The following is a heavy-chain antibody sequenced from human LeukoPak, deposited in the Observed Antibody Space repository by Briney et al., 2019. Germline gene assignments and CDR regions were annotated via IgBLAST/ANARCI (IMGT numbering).Heavy chain of an antibody. J-gene: IGHJ4*02. V-gene: IGHV4-59*01. CDR3: ARTTSPARYADYQQIDY. D-gene: IGHD4-17*01. CDR2: IYFIGNT. CDR1: GGSISHYY. Sequence: PSETLSLTCTVSGGSISHYYWSWIRQSPGKRLEWIGYIYFIGNTDYNPSLKSRVTISVDTSKNQFSLRLSSVTAADTAVYYCARTTSPARYADYQQIDYWGQGTLVTVSS.